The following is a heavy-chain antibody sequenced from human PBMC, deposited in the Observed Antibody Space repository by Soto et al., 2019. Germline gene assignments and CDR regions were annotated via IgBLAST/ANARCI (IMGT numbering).Heavy chain of an antibody. D-gene: IGHD2-15*01. CDR2: INQGGIEK. V-gene: IGHV3-7*01. J-gene: IGHJ4*02. CDR3: ARMGYCTDGSCYGLSVGFDY. CDR1: GFPFSTYW. Sequence: ELQVVESGGGLVQPGGSLRLSCAASGFPFSTYWMSWVRQAPGKGLEWVANINQGGIEKYYVDSVKGRFTISRDDGKNLLEQQMNSLRAEDAAVYYCARMGYCTDGSCYGLSVGFDYRGRGTLVTVSS.